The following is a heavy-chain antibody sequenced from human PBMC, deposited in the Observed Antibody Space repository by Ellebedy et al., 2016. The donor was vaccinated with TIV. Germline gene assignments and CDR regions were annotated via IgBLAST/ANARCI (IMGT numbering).Heavy chain of an antibody. Sequence: MPSETLSLTCAVHGASLPAYYWTWVRQSPEKGLEWRGEISLSGSGNYNPSLESRLTISVDKSSNQCSLKLSYVTAADTAVYYCAGTRGYGYVYWGLGTLVTVSS. CDR3: AGTRGYGYVY. CDR2: ISLSGSG. CDR1: GASLPAYY. D-gene: IGHD5-12*01. V-gene: IGHV4-34*01. J-gene: IGHJ4*02.